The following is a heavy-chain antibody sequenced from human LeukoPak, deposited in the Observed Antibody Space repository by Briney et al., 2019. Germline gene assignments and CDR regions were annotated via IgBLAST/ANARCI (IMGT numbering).Heavy chain of an antibody. CDR2: INHSGST. J-gene: IGHJ5*02. D-gene: IGHD6-13*01. CDR1: GGSFSGYY. CDR3: AREYSSRWYNWFDP. Sequence: PSETLSLTCAVYGGSFSGYYWSWIRQPPAKGLEWIGEINHSGSTNYNPSLKSRVTISVDTSKNQFSLKLSSVTAADTAVYYCAREYSSRWYNWFDPWGQGTLVTVSS. V-gene: IGHV4-34*01.